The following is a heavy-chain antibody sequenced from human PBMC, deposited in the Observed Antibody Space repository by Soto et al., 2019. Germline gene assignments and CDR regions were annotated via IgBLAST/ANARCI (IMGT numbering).Heavy chain of an antibody. CDR2: IYWDDDK. V-gene: IGHV2-5*02. Sequence: QITLKESGPTLVKPTQTLTLTCTFSGFSLSTSGVGVGWIRQPPGTALEWLALIYWDDDKRYSPSLKSRLTITKDTSKNQVVLTMTNMDPVDTATYYCAHRGIVATNDAFDIWGQGTMVTVSS. D-gene: IGHD5-12*01. CDR3: AHRGIVATNDAFDI. J-gene: IGHJ3*02. CDR1: GFSLSTSGVG.